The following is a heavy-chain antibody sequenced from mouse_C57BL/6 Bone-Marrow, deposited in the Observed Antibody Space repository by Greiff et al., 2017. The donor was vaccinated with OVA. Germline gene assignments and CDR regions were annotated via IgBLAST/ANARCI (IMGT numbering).Heavy chain of an antibody. CDR2: IHPNSGST. CDR3: AIIYYDYPYYAMDY. CDR1: GYTFTSYW. J-gene: IGHJ4*01. D-gene: IGHD2-4*01. V-gene: IGHV1-64*01. Sequence: QVQLKQPGAELVKPGASVKLSCKASGYTFTSYWMHWVKQRPGQGLEWIGMIHPNSGSTNYNEKFKSKATLTVDKSSSTAYMQLSSLTSEDSAVYYCAIIYYDYPYYAMDYWGQGTSVTVSS.